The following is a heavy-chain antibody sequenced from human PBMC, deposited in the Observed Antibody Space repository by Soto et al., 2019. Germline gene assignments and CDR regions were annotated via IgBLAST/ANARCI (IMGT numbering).Heavy chain of an antibody. CDR1: GFIFDDYA. CDR2: ISWHSRSV. D-gene: IGHD3-10*02. V-gene: IGHV3-9*01. J-gene: IGHJ6*03. CDR3: AKGADMLDYYYFMDV. Sequence: PGGSLRLSCAASGFIFDDYAMHWVRQVPGRGLEWVSGISWHSRSVAYADSVKSRFTISRDSANLYLQMNSLRSEDSALYYCAKGADMLDYYYFMDVWGKGTTVTVSS.